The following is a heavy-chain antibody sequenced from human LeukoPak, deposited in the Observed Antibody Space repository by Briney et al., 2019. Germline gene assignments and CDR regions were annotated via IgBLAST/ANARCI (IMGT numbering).Heavy chain of an antibody. Sequence: QPGGSLRLSCAASGFTFSNSAMNWVRQAPGKGLEWVSAISGSGGRTYYADSVKGRFTISRDTSKNTLYLQMNSLRAEDTAVYDCAKLPYGSGSYAAFDIWGQGTMVTVSS. J-gene: IGHJ3*02. CDR2: ISGSGGRT. CDR3: AKLPYGSGSYAAFDI. D-gene: IGHD3-10*01. CDR1: GFTFSNSA. V-gene: IGHV3-23*01.